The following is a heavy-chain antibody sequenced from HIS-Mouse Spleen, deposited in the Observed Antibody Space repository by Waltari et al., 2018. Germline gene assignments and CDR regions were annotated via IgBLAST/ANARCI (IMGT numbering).Heavy chain of an antibody. CDR1: GYSISSGYY. D-gene: IGHD7-27*01. CDR3: ARGDPWGF. J-gene: IGHJ3*01. V-gene: IGHV4-38-2*02. Sequence: QVQLQESGPGLVKPSETLSLTCTVSGYSISSGYYWGWIRQPPGKGLEWIGSIYHSGSTYYNPSLKSRVTISVDTSKNQFSLKLSSVTAADTAVYYCARGDPWGFWGQGTMVTVSS. CDR2: IYHSGST.